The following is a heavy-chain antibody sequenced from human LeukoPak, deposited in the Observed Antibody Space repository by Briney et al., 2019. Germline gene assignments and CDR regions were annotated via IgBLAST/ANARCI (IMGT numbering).Heavy chain of an antibody. Sequence: PSETLSLTCAVYGGSFSGYYWSWIRQPPGKGLEWIGEINHSGSTNYNPSLKSRVTISVDTSKNQFSLKLSSVTAADTAVYYCARGSRSMVRGVIIRGYYYYYMDVWGKGTTVTVSS. J-gene: IGHJ6*03. CDR2: INHSGST. CDR3: ARGSRSMVRGVIIRGYYYYYMDV. D-gene: IGHD3-10*01. CDR1: GGSFSGYY. V-gene: IGHV4-34*01.